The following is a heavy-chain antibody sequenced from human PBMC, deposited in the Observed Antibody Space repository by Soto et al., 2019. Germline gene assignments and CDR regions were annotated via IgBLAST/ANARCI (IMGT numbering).Heavy chain of an antibody. Sequence: QVQLVQSGAEVKKPGASVKVSCKASGYTFTSYGISWVRQAPGQGLEWMGWISAYNGNTNYAQKLQGRVTMTTDTSTSTAYMELRSLRSDDTAVYYCARGLLRYFAWLLLGWFDPWGQGTLVTVSS. D-gene: IGHD3-9*01. V-gene: IGHV1-18*01. J-gene: IGHJ5*02. CDR3: ARGLLRYFAWLLLGWFDP. CDR1: GYTFTSYG. CDR2: ISAYNGNT.